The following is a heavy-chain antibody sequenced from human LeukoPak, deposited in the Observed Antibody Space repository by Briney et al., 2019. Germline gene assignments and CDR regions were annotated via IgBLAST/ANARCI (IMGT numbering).Heavy chain of an antibody. CDR3: AKEVRYRAPSDTSYFDY. J-gene: IGHJ4*02. CDR2: ISGNDDS. V-gene: IGHV3-23*01. D-gene: IGHD2-2*02. Sequence: PGGSLRLSCAASGFTFSSYAMTWVRQAPGKGLEWVSVISGNDDSYYADSVKGRFTISRDNSKNTLYLQMTSLRAEDTAIYYCAKEVRYRAPSDTSYFDYWGQGTLVTVSS. CDR1: GFTFSSYA.